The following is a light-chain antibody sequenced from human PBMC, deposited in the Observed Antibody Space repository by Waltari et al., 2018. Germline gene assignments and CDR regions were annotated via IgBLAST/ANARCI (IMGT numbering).Light chain of an antibody. Sequence: QSVLTQPPSVSGTPGQRVSISCSGSSSNIGSKSVNWYQQVPGTAPKLLIYSNNQGPAGVPDRFSGFKSGTSASLAISGLQSEDEADYYCATWDDSLNGLFGGGTRLTVL. CDR2: SNN. CDR1: SSNIGSKS. CDR3: ATWDDSLNGL. V-gene: IGLV1-44*01. J-gene: IGLJ2*01.